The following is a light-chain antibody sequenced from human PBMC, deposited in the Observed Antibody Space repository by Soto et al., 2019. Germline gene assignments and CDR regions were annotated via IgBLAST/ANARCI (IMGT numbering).Light chain of an antibody. CDR3: QQRSNWPLT. Sequence: EIVLTQSIATLSLSPVKRATLSCTASQSVSSYLAWYQQKPGHAPTLLIYDAFHRATGIPARFSGSGSWTVITLSISRLVPEDFVVYYCQQRSNWPLTFGGGTKVEIK. J-gene: IGKJ4*02. CDR1: QSVSSY. V-gene: IGKV3-11*01. CDR2: DAF.